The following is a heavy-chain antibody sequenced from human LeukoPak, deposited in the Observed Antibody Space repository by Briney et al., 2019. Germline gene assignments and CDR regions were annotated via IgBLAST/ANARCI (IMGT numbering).Heavy chain of an antibody. J-gene: IGHJ4*02. Sequence: GGSLRLSCAASGAASGFIFSGYAMHWVRQAPGKGLEWVSGISGSGQSTYYADSVKGRFTFSRDNSKNTLCLQMNSLRAEDTAVYYCAKYRGVTRTGSFDYWGQGTLVTVSS. CDR1: GFIFSGYA. D-gene: IGHD3-10*01. V-gene: IGHV3-23*01. CDR2: ISGSGQST. CDR3: AKYRGVTRTGSFDY.